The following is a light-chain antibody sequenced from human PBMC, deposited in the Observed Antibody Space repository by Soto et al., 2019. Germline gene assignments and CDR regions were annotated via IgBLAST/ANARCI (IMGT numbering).Light chain of an antibody. CDR2: DVS. CDR3: NSFTTSSTLV. J-gene: IGLJ2*01. Sequence: VLTQPASVSGSPGQSITISCTGTSSDVGAYNYVSWYQHHPGKAPKLMIYDVSNRPSGVSNRFSGSKSGNTASLTISGLQAEDEADYYCNSFTTSSTLVFGGGTKVTVL. CDR1: SSDVGAYNY. V-gene: IGLV2-14*03.